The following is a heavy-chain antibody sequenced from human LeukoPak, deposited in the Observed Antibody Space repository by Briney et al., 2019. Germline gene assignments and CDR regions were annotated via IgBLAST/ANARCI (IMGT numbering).Heavy chain of an antibody. Sequence: GGSLRLSCAASGFTFSTSSMNWVRQAPGKGLEWVSYIRSTSTTVYYADSVKGRFTISRDNAKNSLYLQMNSLRAEDTAVYYCARDGSARSLGNWGQGTLVSVSS. CDR2: IRSTSTTV. V-gene: IGHV3-48*01. J-gene: IGHJ4*02. CDR1: GFTFSTSS. D-gene: IGHD6-6*01. CDR3: ARDGSARSLGN.